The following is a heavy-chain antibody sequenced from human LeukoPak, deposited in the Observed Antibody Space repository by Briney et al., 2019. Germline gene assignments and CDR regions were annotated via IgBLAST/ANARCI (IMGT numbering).Heavy chain of an antibody. Sequence: GGSLRLSCAASGFTVSSNYMSWVRQAPGKGLEWVSVIYSGGSTYYADSVKGRFTISRDNSKNTLYLQMSSLRAEDTAVYYCARGPFYCSSTSCHRAPFDPWGQGTLVTVSS. J-gene: IGHJ5*02. CDR2: IYSGGST. D-gene: IGHD2-2*01. V-gene: IGHV3-53*01. CDR1: GFTVSSNY. CDR3: ARGPFYCSSTSCHRAPFDP.